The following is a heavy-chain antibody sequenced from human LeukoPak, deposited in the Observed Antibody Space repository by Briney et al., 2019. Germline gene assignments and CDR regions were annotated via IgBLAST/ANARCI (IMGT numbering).Heavy chain of an antibody. Sequence: GGSLRLSCGASGFTFSSYEIHWVRQAPGKGLEWVSYISSSGNTIYYADSVEGRFTISRDNSKNTLYLQMNSLRAEDTAVYYCARVGAYESGFDYWGQGTLVTVSS. CDR1: GFTFSSYE. CDR3: ARVGAYESGFDY. V-gene: IGHV3-48*03. CDR2: ISSSGNTI. J-gene: IGHJ4*02. D-gene: IGHD3-10*01.